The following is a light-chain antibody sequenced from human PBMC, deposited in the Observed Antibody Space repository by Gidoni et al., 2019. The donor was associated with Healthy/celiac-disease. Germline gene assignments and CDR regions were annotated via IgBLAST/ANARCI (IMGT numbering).Light chain of an antibody. J-gene: IGKJ2*01. CDR3: QQYNSYSHT. CDR2: KAS. CDR1: QSISSW. Sequence: DIQMTQSLSTLSASVGDRVTITCRASQSISSWLAWYQQKPGKAPKLLIYKASSLESGVPSRFSGSGSGTEFTLTISSLQPDDFATYYCQQYNSYSHTFGQGTKLEIK. V-gene: IGKV1-5*03.